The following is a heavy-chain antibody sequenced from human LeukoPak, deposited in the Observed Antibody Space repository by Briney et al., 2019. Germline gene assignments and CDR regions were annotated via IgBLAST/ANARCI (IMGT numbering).Heavy chain of an antibody. CDR1: GYSFTSYW. V-gene: IGHV5-51*01. CDR3: ARRLYVVRGVGNAFDI. D-gene: IGHD3-10*01. J-gene: IGHJ3*02. Sequence: GESLKISCKGSGYSFTSYWIGWVRQMPGKGLEWMGIINPGDSDTRYSPSFQGQVTISADKSISTAYLQWSSLKASDTAMYYCARRLYVVRGVGNAFDIWGQGTMVTVSS. CDR2: INPGDSDT.